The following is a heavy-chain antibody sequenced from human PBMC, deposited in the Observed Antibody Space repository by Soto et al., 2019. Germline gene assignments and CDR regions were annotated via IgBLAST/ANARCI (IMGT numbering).Heavy chain of an antibody. V-gene: IGHV4-59*01. Sequence: PSETLSLTCTVSGGSIGSNYWIWIRQPPGKGLEWIGYIYYSGSTHYNPSLKSRVTISVDTSKNQFSLNLTSVTAADTAMYYCTRGPATTYYYYMNVWGKGTTVTVSS. D-gene: IGHD1-26*01. CDR3: TRGPATTYYYYMNV. CDR2: IYYSGST. J-gene: IGHJ6*03. CDR1: GGSIGSNY.